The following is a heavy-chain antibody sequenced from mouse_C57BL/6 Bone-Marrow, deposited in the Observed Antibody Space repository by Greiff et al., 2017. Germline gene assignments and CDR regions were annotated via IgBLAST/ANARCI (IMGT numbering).Heavy chain of an antibody. V-gene: IGHV14-1*01. CDR3: TTTPGGDY. Sequence: VQLQQSGAELVRPGASVKLSCTASGFNIKDYYMHWVKQRPEQGLEWIGRIGPEDGDTEYAPQFQGKATMTADTASNTAYLQLSSLTSEDTAVYYCTTTPGGDYWGQGTTLTVSS. CDR2: IGPEDGDT. J-gene: IGHJ2*01. CDR1: GFNIKDYY.